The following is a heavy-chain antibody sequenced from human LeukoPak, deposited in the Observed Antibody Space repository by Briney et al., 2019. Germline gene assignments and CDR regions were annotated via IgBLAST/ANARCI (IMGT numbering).Heavy chain of an antibody. CDR2: INGDGDSK. CDR3: ARDSSRDSATTYYDALDM. Sequence: GGSLRLSCAGSGFSFRRFWMTWVRQAPGRGLEWVANINGDGDSKSYADSVKDRFTISRDNSRNLVFLQINSLRDEDTALYYCARDSSRDSATTYYDALDMWGQGTMVTVSS. D-gene: IGHD1-1*01. V-gene: IGHV3-7*01. CDR1: GFSFRRFW. J-gene: IGHJ3*02.